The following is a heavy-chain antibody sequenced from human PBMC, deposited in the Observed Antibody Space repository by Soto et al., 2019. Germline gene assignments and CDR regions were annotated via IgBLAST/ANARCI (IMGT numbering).Heavy chain of an antibody. CDR2: VNSDGSFT. Sequence: EVQLVESGGGLVQPGGSLRLSCAASGLTFSSYWMHWVRQVPGKGLVWVSRVNSDGSFTTYVDSVKGRFTISRDNAKNTLYLQMNSLRAEDTALYYCVRETPSVDHYYFYMDVWGKGTTVTVSS. CDR1: GLTFSSYW. D-gene: IGHD2-2*01. V-gene: IGHV3-74*01. CDR3: VRETPSVDHYYFYMDV. J-gene: IGHJ6*03.